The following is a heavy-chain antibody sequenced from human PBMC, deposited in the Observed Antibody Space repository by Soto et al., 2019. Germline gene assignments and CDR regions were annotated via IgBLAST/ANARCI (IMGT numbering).Heavy chain of an antibody. J-gene: IGHJ4*02. D-gene: IGHD6-13*01. Sequence: QLQLQESGPGLVKPSETLSLTCTVSGGSIRSSSYYWGWIRQPPGKGLEWIGSIYYSGSTYYNPSLRGRVTISVDTSKNQFSLKLSSVTAADTAVYYCATSIIAAAIADYWGQGTLVTVSS. CDR1: GGSIRSSSYY. V-gene: IGHV4-39*01. CDR2: IYYSGST. CDR3: ATSIIAAAIADY.